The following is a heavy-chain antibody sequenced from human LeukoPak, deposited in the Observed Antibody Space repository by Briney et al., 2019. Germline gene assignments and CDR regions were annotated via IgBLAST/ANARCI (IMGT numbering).Heavy chain of an antibody. J-gene: IGHJ4*02. CDR3: GIRDTSDYYVF. CDR1: GFTFSSYA. V-gene: IGHV3-23*01. D-gene: IGHD3-22*01. Sequence: GGSLRLSCAASGFTFSSYAMNWVRQAPGKGLEWVSVISGSGDNTYYADSVKGRFTISRDNSKNTLYLQMNSLRADDTAVYYCGIRDTSDYYVFWGQGTLVTVSS. CDR2: ISGSGDNT.